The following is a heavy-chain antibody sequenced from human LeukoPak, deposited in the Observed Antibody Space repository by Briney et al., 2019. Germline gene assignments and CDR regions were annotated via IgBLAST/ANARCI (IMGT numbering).Heavy chain of an antibody. Sequence: PGGSLRLSCAASGFTVSSNYMSWVRQAPGKGLEWVSVIYSGGSTYYADSVKGRFTISRDNSKNTLYLQINSLRAEDTAVYYCALDCGPYYFDYWGQGTLVTVSS. D-gene: IGHD3/OR15-3a*01. CDR1: GFTVSSNY. CDR3: ALDCGPYYFDY. CDR2: IYSGGST. J-gene: IGHJ4*02. V-gene: IGHV3-53*01.